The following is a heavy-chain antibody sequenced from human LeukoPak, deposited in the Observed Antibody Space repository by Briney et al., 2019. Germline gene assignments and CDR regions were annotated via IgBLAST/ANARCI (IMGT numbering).Heavy chain of an antibody. CDR3: AKLATSDTGETY. CDR2: INPSGDST. D-gene: IGHD3-16*01. Sequence: ASVKVSCKASGYTFTINHIHWVRQAPGQGLEWMGVINPSGDSTTYAQNFQGRVTMTRDTSTSTVYMELRSLRSEDTAIYYCAKLATSDTGETYWGQGTLVAVSS. J-gene: IGHJ4*02. V-gene: IGHV1-46*01. CDR1: GYTFTINH.